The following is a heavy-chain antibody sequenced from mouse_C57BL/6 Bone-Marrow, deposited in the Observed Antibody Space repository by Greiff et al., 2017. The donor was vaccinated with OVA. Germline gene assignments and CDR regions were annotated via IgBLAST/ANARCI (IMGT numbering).Heavy chain of an antibody. Sequence: VQLQQSGAELVRPGASVKLSCTASGFNIKDDYMHWVKQRPEQGLEWIGWIDPENGDTEYASQFQGKATITADTSSNTAYLQLSSLTSEDTAVYYCTTEDYDGYWYFDVWGTGTTVTVSS. CDR3: TTEDYDGYWYFDV. J-gene: IGHJ1*03. V-gene: IGHV14-4*01. CDR2: IDPENGDT. D-gene: IGHD2-4*01. CDR1: GFNIKDDY.